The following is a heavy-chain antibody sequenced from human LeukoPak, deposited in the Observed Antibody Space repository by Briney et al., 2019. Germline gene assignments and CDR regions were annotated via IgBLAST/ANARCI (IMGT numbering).Heavy chain of an antibody. CDR1: GYTFTGYY. CDR3: ARVLGIAESFDP. V-gene: IGHV1-2*02. Sequence: ASVKVSCKASGYTFTGYYMHWARQAPGQGLEWMGWINPNSGGTNYAQKFQGRVTMTRDTSISTAYMELSRLRSDDTAVYYCARVLGIAESFDPWGQGTLVTVSS. CDR2: INPNSGGT. J-gene: IGHJ5*02. D-gene: IGHD6-13*01.